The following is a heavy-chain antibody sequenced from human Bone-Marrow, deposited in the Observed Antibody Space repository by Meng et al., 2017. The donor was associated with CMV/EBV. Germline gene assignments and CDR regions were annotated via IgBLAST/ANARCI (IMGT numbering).Heavy chain of an antibody. Sequence: GESLKISCAASGFTFSNAWMSWVRQAPGKGLEWVAFIRYDGSNKYYADSVKGRFTISRDNSKNTLYLQMNSLRAEDTAVYYCAKDHRMTNYGMDVWGQGTTVTVSS. CDR2: IRYDGSNK. CDR3: AKDHRMTNYGMDV. CDR1: GFTFSNAW. D-gene: IGHD2-8*01. V-gene: IGHV3-30*02. J-gene: IGHJ6*02.